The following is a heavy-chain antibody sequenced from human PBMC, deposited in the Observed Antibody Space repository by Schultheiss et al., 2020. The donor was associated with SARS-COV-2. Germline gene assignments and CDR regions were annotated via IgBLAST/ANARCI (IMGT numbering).Heavy chain of an antibody. CDR1: GFTFSSYG. Sequence: GGSLRLSCAASGFTFSSYGMHWIRQAPGKGLEWVSSISSSSSYIYYADSVKGRLTISRDNSRNTLYLQMNSLRAEDTAVYYCACYSSSLLVRFDPWGQGTLVTVSS. CDR2: ISSSSSYI. CDR3: ACYSSSLLVRFDP. D-gene: IGHD6-6*01. J-gene: IGHJ5*02. V-gene: IGHV3-21*01.